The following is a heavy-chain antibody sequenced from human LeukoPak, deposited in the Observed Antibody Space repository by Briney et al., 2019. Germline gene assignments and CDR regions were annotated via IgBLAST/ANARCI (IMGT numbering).Heavy chain of an antibody. V-gene: IGHV4-34*01. D-gene: IGHD3-22*01. J-gene: IGHJ1*01. CDR1: GGSFSDYY. CDR2: INHSGRT. CDR3: AYSSDFQQH. Sequence: SETLSLTCAVYGGSFSDYYWSSFRQPPGKGLEWIGEINHSGRTNYNPSLKSRATISEDTSKNHFSLKRSSVTAANTPFNYCAYSSDFQQHWGQGTLGIVSS.